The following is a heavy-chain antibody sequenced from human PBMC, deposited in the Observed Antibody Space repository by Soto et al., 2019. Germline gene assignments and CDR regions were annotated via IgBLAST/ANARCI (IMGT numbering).Heavy chain of an antibody. D-gene: IGHD6-19*01. CDR1: GFTVSSKY. CDR3: ARSRGGGIAVAGSFASYYGMDV. J-gene: IGHJ6*02. Sequence: GGSLRLSCAASGFTVSSKYMTWVRQAPGQGLEWMGWINPNSGGTNYAQKFQGWVTMTRDTSISTAYMELSRLRSDDTAVYYGARSRGGGIAVAGSFASYYGMDVWGQGTTVTVSS. CDR2: INPNSGGT. V-gene: IGHV1-2*04.